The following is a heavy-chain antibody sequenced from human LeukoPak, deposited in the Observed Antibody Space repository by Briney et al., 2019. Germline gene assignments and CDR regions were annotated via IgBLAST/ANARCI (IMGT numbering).Heavy chain of an antibody. CDR3: AKDGGIVGATGAFDI. J-gene: IGHJ3*02. V-gene: IGHV3-7*01. CDR2: IKQDGTEK. D-gene: IGHD1-26*01. Sequence: PGGSLRLSCAASGFTFSIYWMNWVRQAPGKGLEWVANIKQDGTEKYYVDSVKGRFTISRDNAKNSLYLQMNSLRAEDTAVYYCAKDGGIVGATGAFDIWGQGTMVTVSS. CDR1: GFTFSIYW.